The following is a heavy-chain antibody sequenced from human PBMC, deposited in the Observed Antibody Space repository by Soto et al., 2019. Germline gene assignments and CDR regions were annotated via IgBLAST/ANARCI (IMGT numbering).Heavy chain of an antibody. CDR2: ISWNGGGI. Sequence: GGSLRLSCAASGFTFDDYAMHWVRQAPGKGLEWVSGISWNGGGIEYADSVKGRFTISRDNAKNSLYLQMNSLRAEDTALYYCAKDISARPPYYFDSWGQGTLVTVSS. D-gene: IGHD6-6*01. CDR3: AKDISARPPYYFDS. V-gene: IGHV3-9*01. J-gene: IGHJ4*02. CDR1: GFTFDDYA.